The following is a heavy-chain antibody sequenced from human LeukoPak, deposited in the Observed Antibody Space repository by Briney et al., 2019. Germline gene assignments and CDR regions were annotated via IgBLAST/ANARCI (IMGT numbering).Heavy chain of an antibody. Sequence: SETLSLTCTVSGGPISSYYWSWTRQPPGKGLEWIGYIYYSGSTNYNPSLKSRVTISVDTSKNQFSLKLSSVTAADTAVYYCARERAVTTYYYFDYWGQGTLVTVSS. CDR2: IYYSGST. CDR3: ARERAVTTYYYFDY. V-gene: IGHV4-59*01. D-gene: IGHD4-17*01. CDR1: GGPISSYY. J-gene: IGHJ4*02.